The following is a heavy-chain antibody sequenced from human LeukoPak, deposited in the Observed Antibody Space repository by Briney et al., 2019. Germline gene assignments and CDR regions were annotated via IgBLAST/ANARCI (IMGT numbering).Heavy chain of an antibody. CDR2: ISSSASTI. CDR1: GFTFTTYN. Sequence: PGGSLRLSCAASGFTFTTYNMNWVRQAPGKGLEWVSYISSSASTIYYADSVKGRFTISRDNAKDPLYLQMNSLTDEDTAVYYCARDYGSHGEYFDYWGQGTRVTVSS. D-gene: IGHD3-10*01. CDR3: ARDYGSHGEYFDY. J-gene: IGHJ4*02. V-gene: IGHV3-48*02.